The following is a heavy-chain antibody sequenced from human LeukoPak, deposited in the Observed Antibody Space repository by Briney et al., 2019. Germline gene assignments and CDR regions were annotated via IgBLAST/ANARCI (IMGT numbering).Heavy chain of an antibody. J-gene: IGHJ5*02. Sequence: PSETLSLTCAVSGGSISSSNWWSWVRQPPGKGLEWIGEIYHSGSTYYNPSLKSRVTISVDTSKNQFSLKLSSVTAADTAVYYCARAFRYCSSTSCYIEWFDPWGQGTLVTVSS. V-gene: IGHV4-4*02. CDR3: ARAFRYCSSTSCYIEWFDP. D-gene: IGHD2-2*02. CDR1: GGSISSSNW. CDR2: IYHSGST.